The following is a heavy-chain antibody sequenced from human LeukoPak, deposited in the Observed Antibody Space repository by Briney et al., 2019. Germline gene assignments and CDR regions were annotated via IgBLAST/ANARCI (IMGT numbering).Heavy chain of an antibody. CDR3: ARGVGNYYDSSGYYSAEY. D-gene: IGHD3-22*01. Sequence: ASVKVSCKASGYTFTSYDINWVRQATGQGLEWMGWMNPNSGNTGYAQKFQGRVTMTRNTSISTAYMELSSLRSEDTAVYYCARGVGNYYDSSGYYSAEYWGQGTLATVSS. V-gene: IGHV1-8*01. J-gene: IGHJ4*02. CDR1: GYTFTSYD. CDR2: MNPNSGNT.